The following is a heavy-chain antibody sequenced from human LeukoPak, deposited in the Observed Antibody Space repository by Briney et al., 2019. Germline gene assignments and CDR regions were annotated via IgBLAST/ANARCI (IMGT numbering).Heavy chain of an antibody. CDR3: AKVRSVQDWFDP. V-gene: IGHV3-74*01. J-gene: IGHJ5*02. D-gene: IGHD6-19*01. CDR2: ISDDGSST. Sequence: PGGSLRLSCASSGFTFSTYWIHWVRQAPGKGLVWVSRISDDGSSTRYAASVKGRFTISRDNAKNTLYLQMNSLRAEDTAVYYYAKVRSVQDWFDPWGQGTLVTVSS. CDR1: GFTFSTYW.